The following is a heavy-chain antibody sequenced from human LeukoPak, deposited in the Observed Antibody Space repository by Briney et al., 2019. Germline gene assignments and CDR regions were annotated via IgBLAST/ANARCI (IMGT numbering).Heavy chain of an antibody. D-gene: IGHD3-10*01. Sequence: SETLSLTCAVYGGSLNGHYWSWIRQPPGKGLEWIGEGSESGGTKFNPSLKSRVTISADTSKNQFSLKLNSVTAADTAVYYCAKESGSGSYYDYWGQETLVTVSS. V-gene: IGHV4-34*01. CDR3: AKESGSGSYYDY. CDR1: GGSLNGHY. J-gene: IGHJ4*02. CDR2: GSESGGT.